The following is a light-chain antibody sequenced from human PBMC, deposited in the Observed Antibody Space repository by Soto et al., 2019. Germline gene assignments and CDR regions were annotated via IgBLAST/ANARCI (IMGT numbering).Light chain of an antibody. Sequence: QSALTQPPSASGSPGRSVTISCSGTSSDVGDSNSVSWYQQHPGKAPKLIIYEVSNRPSGVSNRFSGSKSGNTASLTISGLQAEDEADYYCSSYTSSSTLVFGTGTKLTVL. V-gene: IGLV2-14*01. CDR2: EVS. CDR1: SSDVGDSNS. J-gene: IGLJ1*01. CDR3: SSYTSSSTLV.